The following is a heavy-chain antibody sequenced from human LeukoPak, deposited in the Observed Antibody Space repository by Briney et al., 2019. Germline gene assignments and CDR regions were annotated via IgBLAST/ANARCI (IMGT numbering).Heavy chain of an antibody. D-gene: IGHD3-9*01. CDR3: ARGLRYFDWFGYYYYMDV. CDR1: GGSFSGYY. J-gene: IGHJ6*03. CDR2: INHSGST. V-gene: IGHV4-34*01. Sequence: SETLSLTCAVYGGSFSGYYWSWIRQPPGKGLEWIGEINHSGSTNYNPSLKSRVTISVDTSKNQFSLKLSSVTAADTAVYYCARGLRYFDWFGYYYYMDVWGKGTTVTVSS.